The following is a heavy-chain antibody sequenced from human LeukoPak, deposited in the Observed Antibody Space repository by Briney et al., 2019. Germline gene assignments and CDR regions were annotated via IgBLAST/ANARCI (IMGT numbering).Heavy chain of an antibody. Sequence: GASVTVSCKASGYTFTSYDINWVRQATGQGLEWMGWMNPNSGNTGYAQKFQGRVTMTRNTSISTAYMELSSLRSEDTAVYYCARASSGWSYYYYYYMDVWGKGTTVTVSS. CDR2: MNPNSGNT. CDR1: GYTFTSYD. D-gene: IGHD6-19*01. CDR3: ARASSGWSYYYYYYMDV. J-gene: IGHJ6*03. V-gene: IGHV1-8*01.